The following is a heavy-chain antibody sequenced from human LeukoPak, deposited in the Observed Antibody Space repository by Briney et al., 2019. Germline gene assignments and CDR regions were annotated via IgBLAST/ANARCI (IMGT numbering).Heavy chain of an antibody. V-gene: IGHV4-59*01. J-gene: IGHJ4*02. CDR3: ARGGSSGYDPFDY. Sequence: SETLSLTCTVSGVSISNYYWSWLRQPPGKGLEWVGYIFYSGSTNYNPSLKSRVTISVETSKKQFSLKVTSVTAADTAVYYCARGGSSGYDPFDYWGQGTLVIVSS. CDR1: GVSISNYY. D-gene: IGHD5-12*01. CDR2: IFYSGST.